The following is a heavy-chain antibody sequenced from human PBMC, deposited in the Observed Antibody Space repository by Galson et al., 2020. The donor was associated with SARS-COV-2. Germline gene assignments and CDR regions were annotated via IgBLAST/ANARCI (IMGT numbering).Heavy chain of an antibody. CDR1: GFTFSSYA. CDR3: ARGSGYWTPNDAFDI. D-gene: IGHD3-3*01. Sequence: TGGSLRLSCAASGFTFSSYAMHWVRQAPGKGLEWVAVISYDGSNKYYADSVKGRFTISRDNSKNTLYLQMNSLRAEDTAVYYCARGSGYWTPNDAFDIWGQGTMVTVSS. J-gene: IGHJ3*02. CDR2: ISYDGSNK. V-gene: IGHV3-30-3*01.